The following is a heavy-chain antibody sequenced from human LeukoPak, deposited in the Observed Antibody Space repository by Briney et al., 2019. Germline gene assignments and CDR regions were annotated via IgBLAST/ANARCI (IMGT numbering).Heavy chain of an antibody. V-gene: IGHV4-34*01. CDR3: ARYYGDYPFDRLDY. D-gene: IGHD4-17*01. Sequence: SETLSLTCAVYGGSFSGYYWSWIRQPPGKGLEWIGEINHSGSTNYNPSLKSRVTISVDTSKNQFSLKLSSVTAADTAVYYCARYYGDYPFDRLDYWGQGTLVTVSS. J-gene: IGHJ4*02. CDR2: INHSGST. CDR1: GGSFSGYY.